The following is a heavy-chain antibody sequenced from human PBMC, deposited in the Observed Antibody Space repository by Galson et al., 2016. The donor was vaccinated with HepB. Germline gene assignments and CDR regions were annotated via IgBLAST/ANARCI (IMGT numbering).Heavy chain of an antibody. CDR2: ISFNGGTN. Sequence: SLRLSCAASGFSSSDFGMHWVRQAPGKGLEWVAAISFNGGTNKRAESLKGRFSISRDNSKSTLYLQMNSLRPEYTAVHFCARGLCSVTSCSAGISWFDSWGQGILVTVSS. J-gene: IGHJ5*01. CDR1: GFSSSDFG. D-gene: IGHD2-2*01. V-gene: IGHV3-30*03. CDR3: ARGLCSVTSCSAGISWFDS.